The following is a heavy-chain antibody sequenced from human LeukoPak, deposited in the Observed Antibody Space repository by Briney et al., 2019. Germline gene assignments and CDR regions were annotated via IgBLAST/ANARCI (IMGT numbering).Heavy chain of an antibody. CDR3: ARRAGAYSHPYDY. CDR2: ISYDGSNK. CDR1: GFTFSSYG. J-gene: IGHJ4*02. Sequence: GGSLRLSCAASGFTFSSYGMHWVRQAPGKGLEWVAVISYDGSNKYYADSVKGRFTISRENSKNTLYLQMNSLRAEDTAVYYCARRAGAYSHPYDYWGQGTLVTVSS. V-gene: IGHV3-30*03. D-gene: IGHD4/OR15-4a*01.